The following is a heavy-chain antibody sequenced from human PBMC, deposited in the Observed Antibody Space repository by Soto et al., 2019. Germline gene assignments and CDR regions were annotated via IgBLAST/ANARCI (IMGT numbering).Heavy chain of an antibody. CDR2: ISSSSSYI. J-gene: IGHJ3*02. V-gene: IGHV3-21*01. CDR3: ARGGTGYRDAFDI. Sequence: PVGPLRLSGTASGFTFRNYSMNWVRQVPGKGLEWVSSISSSSSYIYYADSVKGRFTISRDNAKNSLYLQMNSLRAEDTAVDYCARGGTGYRDAFDIWGQGTMVTVSS. D-gene: IGHD3-16*02. CDR1: GFTFRNYS.